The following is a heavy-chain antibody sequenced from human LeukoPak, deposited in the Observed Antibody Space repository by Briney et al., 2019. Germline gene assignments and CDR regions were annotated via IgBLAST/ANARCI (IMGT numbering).Heavy chain of an antibody. D-gene: IGHD6-19*01. CDR3: AREWGMSSGWPNYYYYYYMDV. V-gene: IGHV1-69*06. Sequence: SVKVSCKASGGTFSSYAISWVRQAPGQGLEWMGGIIPIFGTANYAQKFQGRVTITADKSTSTAYMELSSLRSEDMAVYYCAREWGMSSGWPNYYYYYYMDVWGKGTTVTVSS. CDR1: GGTFSSYA. J-gene: IGHJ6*03. CDR2: IIPIFGTA.